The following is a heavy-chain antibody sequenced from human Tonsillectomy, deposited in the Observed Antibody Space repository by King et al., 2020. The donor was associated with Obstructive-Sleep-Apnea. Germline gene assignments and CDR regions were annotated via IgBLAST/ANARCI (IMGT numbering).Heavy chain of an antibody. V-gene: IGHV4-30-4*01. CDR2: VYYSGST. D-gene: IGHD3-22*01. CDR3: ARGNYYDSSGYYHRGEWFDP. Sequence: QMQLQESGPGLVKPSQTLSLTCTVSGGYITSGDYYWSWIRQPPGKGLEWIGYVYYSGSTYSNPSLKSRVTISVDTSKTQFSLKLSSVTAADTAVYYCARGNYYDSSGYYHRGEWFDPWGQGTLVTVSS. CDR1: GGYITSGDYY. J-gene: IGHJ5*02.